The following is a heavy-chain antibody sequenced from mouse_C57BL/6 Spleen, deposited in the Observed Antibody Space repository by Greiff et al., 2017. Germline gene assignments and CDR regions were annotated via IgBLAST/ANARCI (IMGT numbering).Heavy chain of an antibody. CDR3: AREYYGNYAGFDY. V-gene: IGHV3-6*01. CDR2: ISYDGSN. Sequence: ESGPGLVKPSQSLSLTCSVTGYSITSGYYWNWIRQFPGNKLEWMGYISYDGSNNYNPSLKNRISVTRDTSKNQFFLKLNSVTTEDTATYYCAREYYGNYAGFDYWGQGTTLTVSS. D-gene: IGHD2-1*01. J-gene: IGHJ2*01. CDR1: GYSITSGYY.